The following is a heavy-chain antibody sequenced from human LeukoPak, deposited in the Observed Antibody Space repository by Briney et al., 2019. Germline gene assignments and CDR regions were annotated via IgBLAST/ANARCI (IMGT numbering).Heavy chain of an antibody. CDR2: INHSGST. CDR1: GVSFSGYY. Sequence: SETLSLTCAVYGVSFSGYYWSWIRQPPGKGLEWIGEINHSGSTNYNPSLKSRVTISVDTSKNQFSLKLSSVTAADTAVYYCATNYNILTGYYNVYNYWGQGTLVTVSS. CDR3: ATNYNILTGYYNVYNY. D-gene: IGHD3-9*01. J-gene: IGHJ4*02. V-gene: IGHV4-34*01.